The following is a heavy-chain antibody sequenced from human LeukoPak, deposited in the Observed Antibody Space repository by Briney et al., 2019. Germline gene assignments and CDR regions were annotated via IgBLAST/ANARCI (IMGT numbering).Heavy chain of an antibody. V-gene: IGHV1-46*01. Sequence: ASVKVPCKASGYTFTSYYMHWVRQAPGQGLEWMGIINPSGGSTSYAQKFQGRVTMTRDTSTSTVYMELSSLRSEDTAVYYCARVGRSETTVTRFPKYNWFDPWGQGTLVTVSS. J-gene: IGHJ5*02. CDR1: GYTFTSYY. D-gene: IGHD4-11*01. CDR3: ARVGRSETTVTRFPKYNWFDP. CDR2: INPSGGST.